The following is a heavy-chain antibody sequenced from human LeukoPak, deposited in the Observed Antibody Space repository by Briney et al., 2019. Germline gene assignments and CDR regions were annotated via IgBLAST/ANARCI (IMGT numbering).Heavy chain of an antibody. D-gene: IGHD6-13*01. CDR3: ASLYSSSWGHKYYFDY. V-gene: IGHV4-59*01. CDR1: GGSISSYY. J-gene: IGHJ4*02. Sequence: SETLSLTCTVSGGSISSYYWSWIRQPPGKGLEWIGYIYYSGSTNYNPSLKSRVTISVDTSKNQFSLKLSSVTAADTAVYYRASLYSSSWGHKYYFDYWGQGTLVTVSS. CDR2: IYYSGST.